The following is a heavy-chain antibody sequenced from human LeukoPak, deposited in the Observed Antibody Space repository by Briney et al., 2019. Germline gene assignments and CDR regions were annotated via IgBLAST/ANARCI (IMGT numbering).Heavy chain of an antibody. CDR2: INPNSGGT. CDR1: GYTFTGYY. D-gene: IGHD2-8*01. V-gene: IGHV1-2*02. CDR3: AREGLNCTNGVCEDY. J-gene: IGHJ4*02. Sequence: ASVKVSCKASGYTFTGYYMHWVRQAPGQGLEWMGWINPNSGGTNYAQKFQGRVTMTRDTSIRTAYMELSRLRSDDTAVYYCAREGLNCTNGVCEDYWGQGTLVTVSS.